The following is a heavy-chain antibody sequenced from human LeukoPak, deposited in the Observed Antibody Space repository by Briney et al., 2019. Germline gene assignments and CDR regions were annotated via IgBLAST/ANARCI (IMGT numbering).Heavy chain of an antibody. D-gene: IGHD6-13*01. CDR3: VRHHQGGSSWYFAFDI. J-gene: IGHJ3*02. V-gene: IGHV4-39*01. CDR1: HVSLSSISYY. CDR2: VYYSGST. Sequence: SETLSLTCSVSHVSLSSISYYWGWIRQPPGKGLEWIGCVYYSGSTSYNPSLENRVTISVDTSKSQFSLMLTSVTAADTAMYYCVRHHQGGSSWYFAFDIWGHGTMVTVSS.